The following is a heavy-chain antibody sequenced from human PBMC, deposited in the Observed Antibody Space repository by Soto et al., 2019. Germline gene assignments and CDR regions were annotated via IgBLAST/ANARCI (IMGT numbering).Heavy chain of an antibody. D-gene: IGHD2-2*01. CDR3: ARGDGGYCSSTSCRIYYYYGMDV. CDR2: IWYDGSNK. V-gene: IGHV3-33*01. J-gene: IGHJ6*02. Sequence: QVQLVESGGGVVQPGRSLRLSCAASGFTFSSYGMHWVRQAPGKGLEWVAVIWYDGSNKYYADSVKGRFTISRDNSKKTLYLQMNRLRAEDTAVYYCARGDGGYCSSTSCRIYYYYGMDVWGQGTTVTVSS. CDR1: GFTFSSYG.